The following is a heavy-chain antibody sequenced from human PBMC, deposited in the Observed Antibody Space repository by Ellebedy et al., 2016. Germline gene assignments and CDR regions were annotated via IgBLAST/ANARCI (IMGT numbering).Heavy chain of an antibody. CDR3: AKGNAIPGPEPLDF. J-gene: IGHJ4*02. Sequence: GESLKISCAASGFTFSDYYMNWIRQAPGKGLEWVSVIYSDGTTYYADSVKGRFTISRDNSKNTLYLQMNSLTVEDTAVYYCAKGNAIPGPEPLDFWGQGTLVTVSS. CDR2: IYSDGTT. CDR1: GFTFSDYY. D-gene: IGHD1-14*01. V-gene: IGHV3-66*01.